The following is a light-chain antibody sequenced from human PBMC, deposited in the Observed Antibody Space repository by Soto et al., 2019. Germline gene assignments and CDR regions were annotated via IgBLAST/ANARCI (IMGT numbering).Light chain of an antibody. CDR3: QQYGSSLYT. J-gene: IGKJ2*01. Sequence: EIVLTQSPGTLSLSPGERGTLSCRASQSVSSSYLAWYQQKPGQAPRLLIYGASSRATGIPDRFSGSGSGTDFTLTISRLEPEDFAVYYCQQYGSSLYTFGQGTNLEIK. CDR2: GAS. CDR1: QSVSSSY. V-gene: IGKV3-20*01.